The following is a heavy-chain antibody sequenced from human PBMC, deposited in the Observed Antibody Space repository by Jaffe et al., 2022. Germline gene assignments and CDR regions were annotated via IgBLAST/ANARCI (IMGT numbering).Heavy chain of an antibody. CDR1: GYTFTKYN. Sequence: QVQLVQSGSELKRPGASVQVSCKTSGYTFTKYNMNWVRQAPGQGLEWMGWINTNTGNPTYAQGFTGRFVFSLDTSVNTTYLQISSLEAEDTAVYYCASQIMANDAFDMWGQGTMVTVSS. CDR3: ASQIMANDAFDM. CDR2: INTNTGNP. V-gene: IGHV7-4-1*02. D-gene: IGHD3-16*01. J-gene: IGHJ3*02.